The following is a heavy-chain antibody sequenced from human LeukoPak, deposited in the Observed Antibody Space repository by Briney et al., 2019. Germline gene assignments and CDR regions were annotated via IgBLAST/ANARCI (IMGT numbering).Heavy chain of an antibody. V-gene: IGHV4-59*04. CDR2: IYHSGST. Sequence: SETLSLTCTVSGGSISSYYWSWIRQPPGKGLEWIGSIYHSGSTYYNPSLKSRVTISVDTSKNQFSLKLSSVTAADTAVYYCAVGLDTAMVDYWGQGTLVTVSS. J-gene: IGHJ4*02. D-gene: IGHD5-18*01. CDR1: GGSISSYY. CDR3: AVGLDTAMVDY.